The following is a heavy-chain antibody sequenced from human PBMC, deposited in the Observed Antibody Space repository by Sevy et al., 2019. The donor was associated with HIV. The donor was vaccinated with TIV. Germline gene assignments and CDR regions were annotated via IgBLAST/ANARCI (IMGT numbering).Heavy chain of an antibody. CDR3: ARFPPERAFDI. CDR2: ISYDARNE. CDR1: GLPFSSYA. J-gene: IGHJ3*02. Sequence: GGSLRLSCAASGLPFSSYAMHWVRQGPGKGLEWVAVISYDARNEAYADSVKGRLTISRDNSKNTLYLQMNTLRAEDTAVYYCARFPPERAFDIWGKGTMVTVSS. V-gene: IGHV3-30*04.